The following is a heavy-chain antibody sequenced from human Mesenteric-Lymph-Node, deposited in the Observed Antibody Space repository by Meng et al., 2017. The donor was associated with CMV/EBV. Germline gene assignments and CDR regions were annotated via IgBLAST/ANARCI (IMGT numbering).Heavy chain of an antibody. J-gene: IGHJ4*02. CDR1: GFTFSSHG. CDR3: ARDRLSIAVAAGVFDY. V-gene: IGHV3-30*02. Sequence: GGSLRLSCAASGFTFSSHGMHWVRQAPGKGLEWVAFMRYDGNVKYYGDSVKGRFTISRDNAKNSLYLQMNSLRAEDTAVYYCARDRLSIAVAAGVFDYWGQGTLVTVSS. CDR2: MRYDGNVK. D-gene: IGHD6-19*01.